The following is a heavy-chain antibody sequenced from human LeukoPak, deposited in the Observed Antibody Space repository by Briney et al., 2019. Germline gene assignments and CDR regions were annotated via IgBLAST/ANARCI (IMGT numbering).Heavy chain of an antibody. Sequence: SETLSLTCAVYGGSFSGYYWSWIRQPPGKGLEWIGEINHSGSTNYNPSHKSRVTISVDTSKNQFSLKLSSVTAADTAVYYCARAIWNDVTFDYWGQGTLVTVSS. CDR2: INHSGST. V-gene: IGHV4-34*01. CDR3: ARAIWNDVTFDY. D-gene: IGHD1-1*01. J-gene: IGHJ4*02. CDR1: GGSFSGYY.